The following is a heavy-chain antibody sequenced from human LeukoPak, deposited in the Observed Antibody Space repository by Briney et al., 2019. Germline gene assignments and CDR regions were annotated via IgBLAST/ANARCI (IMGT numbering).Heavy chain of an antibody. Sequence: SETLSLTCTVSGGSISSSSYYWGWIRQPPGKGLEWIGSIYYSGSTYYNPSLKSRVTISVDTSKNQFSLKLSSVTAADTAVYYCARETAAGTFAFDIWGQGTMVTVSS. CDR1: GGSISSSSYY. J-gene: IGHJ3*02. D-gene: IGHD6-13*01. CDR3: ARETAAGTFAFDI. V-gene: IGHV4-39*07. CDR2: IYYSGST.